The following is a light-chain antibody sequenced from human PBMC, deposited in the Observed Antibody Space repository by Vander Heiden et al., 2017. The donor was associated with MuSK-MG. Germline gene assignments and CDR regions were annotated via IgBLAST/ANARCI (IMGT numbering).Light chain of an antibody. CDR2: STN. V-gene: IGLV8-61*01. CDR1: SGSVSADYY. CDR3: VLYSGNGIWV. J-gene: IGLJ3*02. Sequence: QTVVTQEPSFSVSPGGTVTLTCGLNSGSVSADYYPSWYQQTPGQAPRTLIYSTNSRSSGVPDRFSGSILGNKAALTITGAQADDESDYYCVLYSGNGIWVFGGGTRLTVL.